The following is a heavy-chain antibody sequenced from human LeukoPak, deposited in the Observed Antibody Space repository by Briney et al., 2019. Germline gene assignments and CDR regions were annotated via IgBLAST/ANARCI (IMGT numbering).Heavy chain of an antibody. Sequence: GGALILSCAASGFSFDNYAMHWVRQAPGKGLEWVSGISWNSAKIGYADSVKGRFTISRDNAKNYLYVQMNSLRAEDTAFYYCAKDIDSSCSWTGVDSWGQGTLVTVSS. CDR2: ISWNSAKI. CDR1: GFSFDNYA. V-gene: IGHV3-9*01. J-gene: IGHJ4*02. D-gene: IGHD2-15*01. CDR3: AKDIDSSCSWTGVDS.